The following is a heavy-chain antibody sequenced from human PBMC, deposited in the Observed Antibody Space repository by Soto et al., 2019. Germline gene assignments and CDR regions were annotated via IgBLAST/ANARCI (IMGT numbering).Heavy chain of an antibody. CDR3: AREKVRSVYDFRWFDP. CDR2: TYYRSKWYN. J-gene: IGHJ5*02. V-gene: IGHV6-1*01. CDR1: GDSVSSNTAA. Sequence: SQTLSLTCAISGDSVSSNTAAWNWIRQSPSRGLEWLGRTYYRSKWYNDYAVSVKSRITINPGTSKNQFSLQLNSVTPEDTAVYYCAREKVRSVYDFRWFDPWGQGTLVTVSS. D-gene: IGHD5-12*01.